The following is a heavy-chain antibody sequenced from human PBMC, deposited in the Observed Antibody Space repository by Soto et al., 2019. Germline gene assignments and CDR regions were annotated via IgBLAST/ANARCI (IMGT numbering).Heavy chain of an antibody. CDR3: AKGFGSGSVGFRLFDY. CDR1: GFTFSSYA. CDR2: ISGSGGST. Sequence: EVQLLESGGGLVQPGGSLRLSCAASGFTFSSYAMSWVRQAPGKGLEWVSAISGSGGSTYYADSVKGRFTISRDNSKNTLYLQMNSLRAEDTAVYYCAKGFGSGSVGFRLFDYWGQGTLVTVSS. V-gene: IGHV3-23*01. D-gene: IGHD6-19*01. J-gene: IGHJ4*02.